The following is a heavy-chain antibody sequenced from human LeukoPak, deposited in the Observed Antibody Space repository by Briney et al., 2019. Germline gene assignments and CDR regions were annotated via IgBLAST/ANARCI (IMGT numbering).Heavy chain of an antibody. D-gene: IGHD3-3*01. CDR2: ISGSGGST. J-gene: IGHJ4*02. Sequence: GGSLRLSCAASGFTFSSYAMSWVRQAPGKGLEWVSAISGSGGSTYYADSVKGRFTISRDNSKTTLYLQMNSLRAEDPAAYYCAKDPDTTLFGLIDPLQAIRGDYWGQGTLVTVSS. CDR3: AKDPDTTLFGLIDPLQAIRGDY. V-gene: IGHV3-23*01. CDR1: GFTFSSYA.